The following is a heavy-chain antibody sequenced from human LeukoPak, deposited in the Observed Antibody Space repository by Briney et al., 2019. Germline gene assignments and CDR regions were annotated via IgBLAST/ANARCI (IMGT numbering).Heavy chain of an antibody. CDR1: GFTFSRYW. Sequence: GGSLRLSCAASGFTFSRYWMTWVRQAPGKGPEWVVNIKQDGSEQYYVDSVKGRSTISRDNAKNSLYLQMYSLRAEDTAIYYCARDKIEGPSNFDNWGQGTLVIVSS. D-gene: IGHD2/OR15-2a*01. CDR3: ARDKIEGPSNFDN. V-gene: IGHV3-7*03. CDR2: IKQDGSEQ. J-gene: IGHJ4*02.